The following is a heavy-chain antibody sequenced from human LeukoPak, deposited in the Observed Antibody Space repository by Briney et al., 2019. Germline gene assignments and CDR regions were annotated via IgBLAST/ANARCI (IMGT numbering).Heavy chain of an antibody. CDR2: INPGGDNT. D-gene: IGHD3-22*01. V-gene: IGHV1-46*01. J-gene: IGHJ4*02. Sequence: GASVKVSCKASGYTFTNYYILWVRQAPGQGLEWMGLINPGGDNTDYAQNFQGRVTMTRDTSTSTVYMGLSSLRSEDTAVYYCASPYYYDSSGYYEWYFDYWGQGTLVTVSS. CDR1: GYTFTNYY. CDR3: ASPYYYDSSGYYEWYFDY.